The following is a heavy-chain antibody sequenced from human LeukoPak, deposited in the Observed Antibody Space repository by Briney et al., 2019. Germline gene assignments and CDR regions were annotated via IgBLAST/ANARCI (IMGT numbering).Heavy chain of an antibody. CDR3: ARIRSIAYCGGDCQPNDY. Sequence: SVKVSCKASGGTFSSYAISWVRQAPGQGLEWMGGITPIFGTANYAQKFQGRVTITADESTSTAYMELSSLRSEDTAVYYCARIRSIAYCGGDCQPNDYWGQGTLVTVSS. D-gene: IGHD2-21*02. V-gene: IGHV1-69*13. CDR2: ITPIFGTA. CDR1: GGTFSSYA. J-gene: IGHJ4*02.